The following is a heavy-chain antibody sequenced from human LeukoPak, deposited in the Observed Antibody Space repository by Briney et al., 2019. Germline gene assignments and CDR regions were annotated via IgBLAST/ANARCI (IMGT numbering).Heavy chain of an antibody. CDR2: IYYSGST. CDR1: GGSISSYY. CDR3: ARGDPRLPYSSGWYGFDY. D-gene: IGHD6-19*01. V-gene: IGHV4-59*01. J-gene: IGHJ4*02. Sequence: SETLSLTCTVSGGSISSYYWSWIRQPPGKGLEWIGYIYYSGSTNYNPSLKSRVTISVDTSKNQFSLKLSSVTAADTAVYYCARGDPRLPYSSGWYGFDYWGQGTLVTVSS.